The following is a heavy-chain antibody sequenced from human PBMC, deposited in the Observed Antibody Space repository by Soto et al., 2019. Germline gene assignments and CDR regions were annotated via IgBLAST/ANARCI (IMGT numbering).Heavy chain of an antibody. CDR1: GGSISSGGYY. CDR2: IYYSGST. V-gene: IGHV4-31*03. D-gene: IGHD5-18*01. CDR3: ANLYSYGRWFDY. Sequence: SETLSLTCPVSGGSISSGGYYWSWIRQHPGKGLEWIGYIYYSGSTYYNPSLKSRVTISVDTPKNQFSLKLSSVTAADTAVYYCANLYSYGRWFDYWGQGTLVTVSS. J-gene: IGHJ4*02.